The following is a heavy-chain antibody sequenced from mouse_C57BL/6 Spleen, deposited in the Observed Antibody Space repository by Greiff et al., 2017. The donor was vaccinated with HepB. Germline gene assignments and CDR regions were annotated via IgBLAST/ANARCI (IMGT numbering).Heavy chain of an antibody. Sequence: QVQLQQPGAELVKPGASVKLSCKASGYTFTSYWMQWVKQRPGQGLEWIGYINPSSGYTKYNQKFKDKATLTADKSSSTAYMQLSSLTSEDSAVYYCASLQYFDYWGQGTTLTVSS. CDR3: ASLQYFDY. D-gene: IGHD2-1*01. V-gene: IGHV1-7*01. CDR1: GYTFTSYW. CDR2: INPSSGYT. J-gene: IGHJ2*01.